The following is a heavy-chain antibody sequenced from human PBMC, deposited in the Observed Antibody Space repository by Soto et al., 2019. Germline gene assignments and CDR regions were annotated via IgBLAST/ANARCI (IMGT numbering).Heavy chain of an antibody. Sequence: VASVKVSCKASGYTFTTYGISWVRQAPGQGLEWMGWINGYNGNTNYAQKLQGRVTMTTDTSTSTAYMELRSLRSDDTAVYCCARDPVAGTYFDYWGQGTLVTVSS. V-gene: IGHV1-18*01. CDR1: GYTFTTYG. CDR3: ARDPVAGTYFDY. J-gene: IGHJ4*02. CDR2: INGYNGNT. D-gene: IGHD6-19*01.